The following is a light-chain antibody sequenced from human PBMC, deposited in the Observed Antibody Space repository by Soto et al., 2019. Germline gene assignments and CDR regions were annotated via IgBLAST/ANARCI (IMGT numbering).Light chain of an antibody. Sequence: DIQMTQSPSTLSTSVGDRVTITCRASQSISNWLAWYQQKPGKAPKLLIYDASTLQSGVPSRFSGSGSGTEFTLTISSLQPDDFATYYCQHCDTYSWTFGQGTKVEI. J-gene: IGKJ1*01. CDR2: DAS. CDR1: QSISNW. CDR3: QHCDTYSWT. V-gene: IGKV1-5*01.